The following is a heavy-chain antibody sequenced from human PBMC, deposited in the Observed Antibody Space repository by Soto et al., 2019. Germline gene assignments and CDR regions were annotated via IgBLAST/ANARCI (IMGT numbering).Heavy chain of an antibody. J-gene: IGHJ4*02. V-gene: IGHV1-3*05. Sequence: QVQVVQSGAEEKKPGASVKLSCKGSGYTFTDHAMHWVRQAPGQRPEWMGWINTAFATTKYSQKLEGRVTITRDTAATTVYMELSSLTSEDTAIYYCARERSRAFDYWGQGALVTVSS. D-gene: IGHD6-13*01. CDR1: GYTFTDHA. CDR2: INTAFATT. CDR3: ARERSRAFDY.